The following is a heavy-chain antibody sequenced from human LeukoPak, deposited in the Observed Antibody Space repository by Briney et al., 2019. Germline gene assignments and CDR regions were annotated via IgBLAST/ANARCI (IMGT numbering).Heavy chain of an antibody. D-gene: IGHD3-22*01. CDR2: ISYDGSNK. CDR1: GFTFSSYA. J-gene: IGHJ6*02. V-gene: IGHV3-30-3*01. CDR3: ARDDWLDSSGYYSFLSSMDV. Sequence: GVSLRLSCAASGFTFSSYAMHWVRQAPGKGLEWVAVISYDGSNKYYADSVKGRFTISRDNSKNTLYLQMNSLRAEDTAVYYCARDDWLDSSGYYSFLSSMDVWGQGTTVTVSS.